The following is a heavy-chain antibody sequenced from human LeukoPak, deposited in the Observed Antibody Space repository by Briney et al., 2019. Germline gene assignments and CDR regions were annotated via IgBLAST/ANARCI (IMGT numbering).Heavy chain of an antibody. CDR2: ISGSGGST. Sequence: GGSLRLSCAASGFTFSSYAMSWVRQAPGKGLEWVSAISGSGGSTYYADSVKGRFTISRDNAKNSLYLQMNSLRAEDTAVYYCASSPHYDFWSGPYSPPDYWGQGTLVTVSS. CDR1: GFTFSSYA. CDR3: ASSPHYDFWSGPYSPPDY. V-gene: IGHV3-23*01. J-gene: IGHJ4*02. D-gene: IGHD3-3*01.